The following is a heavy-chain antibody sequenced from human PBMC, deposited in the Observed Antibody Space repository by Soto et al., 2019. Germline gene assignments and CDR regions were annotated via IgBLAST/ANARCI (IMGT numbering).Heavy chain of an antibody. V-gene: IGHV4-34*01. CDR3: ARALPRVVDY. D-gene: IGHD2-15*01. J-gene: IGHJ4*02. Sequence: QVQLQQWGAGRLKPSETLSLTCAVYGGSFSGYYWSWIRQPRGKGLEWIGEINHSGSTNYNPSLKSRVTISVDTSKNQFSLKLSSVTAADTAVYYCARALPRVVDYWGQGTLVTVSS. CDR1: GGSFSGYY. CDR2: INHSGST.